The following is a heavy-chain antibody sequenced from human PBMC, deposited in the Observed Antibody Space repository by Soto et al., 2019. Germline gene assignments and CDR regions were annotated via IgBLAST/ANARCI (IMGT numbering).Heavy chain of an antibody. J-gene: IGHJ6*02. CDR1: GFTFSSYA. Sequence: EVQLLESGGGLVQPGGSLRLSCAASGFTFSSYAMSWVRQAPGKGLEWVSAISGSGGSTYYADSVKGRFTISRDNSKNTLYLHMNSLRAEDTAVYYCAKARVGSSWSGGYYGMDVWGQGTTVTVSS. CDR2: ISGSGGST. D-gene: IGHD6-13*01. CDR3: AKARVGSSWSGGYYGMDV. V-gene: IGHV3-23*01.